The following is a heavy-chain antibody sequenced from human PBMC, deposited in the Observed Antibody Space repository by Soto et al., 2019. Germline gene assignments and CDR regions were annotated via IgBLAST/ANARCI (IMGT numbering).Heavy chain of an antibody. CDR2: IWFDGSDK. CDR1: GFTFSSYG. CDR3: ARLYCSASSCYSVGAFDI. J-gene: IGHJ3*02. D-gene: IGHD2-15*01. Sequence: PGGSLRLSCAASGFTFSSYGMHWVRQALGKGLEWVALIWFDGSDKYYTESVKGRFTISRDNSKSTLYLQMNSLRAEDTAVYYCARLYCSASSCYSVGAFDIRGQGTMVTVSS. V-gene: IGHV3-33*01.